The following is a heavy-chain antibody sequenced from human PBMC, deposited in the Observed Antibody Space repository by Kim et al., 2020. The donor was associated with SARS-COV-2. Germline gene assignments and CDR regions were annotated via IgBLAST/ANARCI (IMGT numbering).Heavy chain of an antibody. Sequence: SVKVSCNASGGTFSSYAISWVRQAPGQGLEWMGRINPIVAIVNYAQKFQGRVTITADKSTSTAYMEVSSLRSEDTAVYYCASELRRDGYNLDDAFDIWGQGTMVTVSS. V-gene: IGHV1-69*04. J-gene: IGHJ3*02. CDR2: INPIVAIV. D-gene: IGHD5-12*01. CDR1: GGTFSSYA. CDR3: ASELRRDGYNLDDAFDI.